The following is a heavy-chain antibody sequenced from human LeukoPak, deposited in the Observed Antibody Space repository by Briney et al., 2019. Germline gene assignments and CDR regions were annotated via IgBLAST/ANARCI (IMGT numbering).Heavy chain of an antibody. CDR1: GYSFTSYW. CDR3: ARLYLPYTSAWYGSAFDI. J-gene: IGHJ3*02. Sequence: GESLKVSSKSSGYSFTSYWNDWGRQMPGKGLEWMGIRYPGDSDTRYCPSFQGQVTISADRSITTAYLQWSSLKASDTAMYYCARLYLPYTSAWYGSAFDIWGQGTMVTVSS. CDR2: RYPGDSDT. V-gene: IGHV5-51*01. D-gene: IGHD6-13*01.